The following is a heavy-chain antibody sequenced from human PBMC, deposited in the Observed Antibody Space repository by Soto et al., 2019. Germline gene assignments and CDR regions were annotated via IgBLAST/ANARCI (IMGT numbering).Heavy chain of an antibody. V-gene: IGHV3-11*01. CDR3: ARDNTAMEN. D-gene: IGHD5-18*01. J-gene: IGHJ4*02. CDR2: ISSSGSTI. Sequence: QVQLVESGGGLVKPGGSLRLSCAASAFSFSDHSMSWVRQAPGKGLEWDSYISSSGSTIYYADSVKGRFTISRDNAKMSLYLQMNSLRAEDTAVYYCARDNTAMENWGQGTLVTVSS. CDR1: AFSFSDHS.